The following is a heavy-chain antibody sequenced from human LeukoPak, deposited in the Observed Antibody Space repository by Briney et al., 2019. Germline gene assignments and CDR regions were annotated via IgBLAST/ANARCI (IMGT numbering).Heavy chain of an antibody. CDR1: GYNFTTYF. CDR3: AREGQSRNSDS. D-gene: IGHD4-11*01. CDR2: ISPYNGHT. J-gene: IGHJ5*01. V-gene: IGHV1-18*03. Sequence: ASVKVSCKTSGYNFTTYFITWVRQAPGQGLEWMGWISPYNGHTKYTHSLQGRVTMTTDTSTSTAFLELRSLMSDDMAVYYCAREGQSRNSDSWGQGTLVTVSS.